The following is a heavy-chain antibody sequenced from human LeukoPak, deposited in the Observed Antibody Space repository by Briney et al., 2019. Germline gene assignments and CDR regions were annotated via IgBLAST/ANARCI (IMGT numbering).Heavy chain of an antibody. J-gene: IGHJ4*02. D-gene: IGHD6-19*01. V-gene: IGHV4-39*02. CDR2: IYYSGST. Sequence: SETLSLTCTVSGGSISSSSYYWGWIRQPPGQGLEWIGSIYYSGSTYYNPSLKSRVTISVDTSKNQFSLKLSSVTAADTAVYYCARDEKAVAGSFDYWGQGTLVTVSS. CDR1: GGSISSSSYY. CDR3: ARDEKAVAGSFDY.